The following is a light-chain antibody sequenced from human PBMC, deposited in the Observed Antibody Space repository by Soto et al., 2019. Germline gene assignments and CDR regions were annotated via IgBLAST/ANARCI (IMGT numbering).Light chain of an antibody. Sequence: ESVFTQSPATLSLSPWERVTLSFRASPSVTNFLAWYQQKPGQAPRLLIYGASTRATGIPARFSGSGSGTDFTLTISGLEPADLGVYYCQQRHNWPITFGQGTRLEIK. J-gene: IGKJ5*01. CDR2: GAS. CDR1: PSVTNF. CDR3: QQRHNWPIT. V-gene: IGKV3-11*01.